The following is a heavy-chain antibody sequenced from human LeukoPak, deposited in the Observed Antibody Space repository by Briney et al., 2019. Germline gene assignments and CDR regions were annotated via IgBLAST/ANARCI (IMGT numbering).Heavy chain of an antibody. CDR1: GGSISSSSYY. CDR3: ARGSNYYDSSGPFDY. Sequence: PSETLSLTCTVSGGSISSSSYYWGWIRQPPGKGLEWIGSIYYSGSTYYNPSLKSRVTISVDTSKNQFSLKLSSVTAADTAVYYCARGSNYYDSSGPFDYWGQGTLVTVPS. J-gene: IGHJ4*02. V-gene: IGHV4-39*01. D-gene: IGHD3-22*01. CDR2: IYYSGST.